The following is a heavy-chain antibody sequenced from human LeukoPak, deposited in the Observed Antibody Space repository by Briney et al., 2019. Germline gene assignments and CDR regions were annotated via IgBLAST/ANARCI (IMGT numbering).Heavy chain of an antibody. D-gene: IGHD2-8*01. V-gene: IGHV3-21*01. Sequence: GGSLRLSCAASGFTFSSYSMNWVRQAPGKGLEWVSSISSSSSYIYYADSVKGRFTISRDNAKKSLYLQMDSLKAEDTAGYYCARDGVLMVYAIYYWGQGTLVTVSS. CDR1: GFTFSSYS. J-gene: IGHJ4*02. CDR3: ARDGVLMVYAIYY. CDR2: ISSSSSYI.